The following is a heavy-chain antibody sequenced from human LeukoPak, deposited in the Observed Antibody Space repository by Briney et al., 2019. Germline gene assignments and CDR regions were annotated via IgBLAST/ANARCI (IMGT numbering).Heavy chain of an antibody. V-gene: IGHV3-30*04. Sequence: GGSLRLSCAASGFTFSSYAMHWVRQAPGKGLEWVAVISYDGSNKYYADSVKGRFTISRDNSKNTLYLQMNSLRAEDTAVYYCATSDGGWYAPGDYWGQGTLVTVSS. CDR1: GFTFSSYA. CDR3: ATSDGGWYAPGDY. D-gene: IGHD6-19*01. J-gene: IGHJ4*02. CDR2: ISYDGSNK.